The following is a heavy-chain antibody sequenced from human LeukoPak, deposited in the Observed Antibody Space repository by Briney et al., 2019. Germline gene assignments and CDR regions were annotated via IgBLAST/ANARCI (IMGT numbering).Heavy chain of an antibody. Sequence: GGSLRLSCVASGCTFSSYWMSWIRQAPGKGLEYVANIKEDGTEKYYVDSVKGRFTISRDNAKNSLYLQMNSLRAEDTAVFYCARDIIGPCYDLWGRGTLVTVSS. J-gene: IGHJ5*02. CDR1: GCTFSSYW. CDR2: IKEDGTEK. D-gene: IGHD2-15*01. CDR3: ARDIIGPCYDL. V-gene: IGHV3-7*01.